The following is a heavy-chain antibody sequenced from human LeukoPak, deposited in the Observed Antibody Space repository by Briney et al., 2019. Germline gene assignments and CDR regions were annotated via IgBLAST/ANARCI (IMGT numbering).Heavy chain of an antibody. J-gene: IGHJ5*02. Sequence: ASVKVSCKASGYTFTSYGISWVRQAPGQGLEWMGWVSAYNGNTNYAQKLQGRVTMTTDTSTSTAYMELRSLRSDDTAVYYCAKPFSSSNGYNWFDPWGQGTLVTVSS. CDR3: AKPFSSSNGYNWFDP. CDR1: GYTFTSYG. V-gene: IGHV1-18*01. D-gene: IGHD6-13*01. CDR2: VSAYNGNT.